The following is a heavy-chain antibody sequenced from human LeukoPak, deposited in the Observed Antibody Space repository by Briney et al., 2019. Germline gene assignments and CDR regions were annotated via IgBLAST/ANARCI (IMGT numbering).Heavy chain of an antibody. V-gene: IGHV4-30-4*01. D-gene: IGHD4-17*01. CDR1: GGSISSGDYY. CDR3: ARSPTVTTEIDY. CDR2: IYYSGST. Sequence: SQTLSLTCTVSGGSISSGDYYWSWIRQPPGKGLEWIGYIYYSGSTYYNPSLKSRVTISVDTSKNQFSLKLSSVTAADTAVYYCARSPTVTTEIDYWGQGTLVTVSS. J-gene: IGHJ4*02.